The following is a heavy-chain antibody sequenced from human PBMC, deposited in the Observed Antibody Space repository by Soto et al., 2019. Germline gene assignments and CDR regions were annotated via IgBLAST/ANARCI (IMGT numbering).Heavy chain of an antibody. D-gene: IGHD2-2*01. CDR2: ISGSGAST. CDR3: ARCTSPWYYYAMDV. CDR1: GFTFSGYG. J-gene: IGHJ6*02. V-gene: IGHV3-23*01. Sequence: EVQLLESGGDLVQPGGSLRLSCAASGFTFSGYGMSWVRQAPGKGLEWVSAISGSGASTYYADSVKGRFTFSRDYFNHILFLQMDSLRAEDTAIYYCARCTSPWYYYAMDVWGQGTTVTVSS.